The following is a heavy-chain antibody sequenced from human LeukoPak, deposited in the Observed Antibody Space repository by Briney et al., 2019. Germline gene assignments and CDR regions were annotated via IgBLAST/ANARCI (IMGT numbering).Heavy chain of an antibody. Sequence: GRSLRLSCATSGFTFSSYGIHWVRQAPGKGLEWVAAISYDGSNKYYADSVKGRFTISRDNSKNTLYLQMNSLRAEDTAVYYCARDQGVVVHGKYHYYGMDVWGQGTTVTVSS. CDR2: ISYDGSNK. V-gene: IGHV3-30*03. J-gene: IGHJ6*02. CDR1: GFTFSSYG. CDR3: ARDQGVVVHGKYHYYGMDV. D-gene: IGHD3-22*01.